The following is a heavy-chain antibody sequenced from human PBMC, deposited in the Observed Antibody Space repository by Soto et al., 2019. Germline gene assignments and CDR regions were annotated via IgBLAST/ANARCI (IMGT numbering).Heavy chain of an antibody. V-gene: IGHV3-73*01. D-gene: IGHD5-18*01. CDR1: GFNFSGSA. Sequence: GGSRSLSCAASGFNFSGSAMHWVRQASGKGLEWVGRIRSKANSYATAYAASVKGRFTISRDDSKNTAYLQMNSLKTEDTAVYYCTSDTARVYYGMDVWGQGTTVTVSS. CDR3: TSDTARVYYGMDV. J-gene: IGHJ6*02. CDR2: IRSKANSYAT.